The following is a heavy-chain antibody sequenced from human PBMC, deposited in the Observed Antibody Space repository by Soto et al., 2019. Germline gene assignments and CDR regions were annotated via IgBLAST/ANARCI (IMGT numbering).Heavy chain of an antibody. V-gene: IGHV3-23*01. Sequence: GSLRLSCAASGFTFSSFALSWVRQAPGRGLEWVPAISGSGDGTDYADSVKGRFTISRDNSKNTLYLQMNSLRAEDTAVYYCAGPGYSSQDYWGQGALVTVSS. J-gene: IGHJ4*02. D-gene: IGHD5-18*01. CDR2: ISGSGDGT. CDR3: AGPGYSSQDY. CDR1: GFTFSSFA.